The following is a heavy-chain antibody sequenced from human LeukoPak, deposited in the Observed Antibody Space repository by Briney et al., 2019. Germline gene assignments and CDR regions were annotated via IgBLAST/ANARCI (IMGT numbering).Heavy chain of an antibody. D-gene: IGHD5-18*01. CDR2: IFSGGAT. J-gene: IGHJ6*02. CDR3: AREVGDTALNYFGIDV. V-gene: IGHV3-53*01. CDR1: GFTVSTNY. Sequence: PGGSLRLSCAASGFTVSTNYMSWVRQAPGKGLEWVSIIFSGGATYYADSVKGRFTISRENSKNTLYLHMTNLRVEDTAVYYCAREVGDTALNYFGIDVWGQGTTVNVS.